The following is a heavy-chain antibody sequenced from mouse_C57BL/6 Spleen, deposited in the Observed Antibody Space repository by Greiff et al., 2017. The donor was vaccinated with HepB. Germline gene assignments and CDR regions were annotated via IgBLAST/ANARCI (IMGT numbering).Heavy chain of an antibody. CDR2: IYPRSGNT. V-gene: IGHV1-81*01. D-gene: IGHD2-5*01. CDR1: GYTFTSYG. J-gene: IGHJ4*01. Sequence: QVHVKQSGAELARPGASVKLSCKASGYTFTSYGISWVKQRTGQGLEWIGEIYPRSGNTYYNEKFKGKATLTADKSSSTAYMELRSLTSEDSAVYFCAAAYYSNYLYYYAMDYWGQGTSVTVSS. CDR3: AAAYYSNYLYYYAMDY.